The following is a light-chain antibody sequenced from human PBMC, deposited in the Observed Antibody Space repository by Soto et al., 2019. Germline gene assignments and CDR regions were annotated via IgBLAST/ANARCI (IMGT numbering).Light chain of an antibody. J-gene: IGLJ1*01. CDR2: NNN. CDR1: SSNIGSGYD. CDR3: AAWDDSLNGYV. Sequence: QSVLTQPPSVSGAPGQTVTISCTGSSSNIGSGYDVHWYQQLPGTAPKLLIYNNNERPSGVPDRFSGSKSGTSASLAISGLQSGDETDYYCAAWDDSLNGYVFGPGTKVTVL. V-gene: IGLV1-44*01.